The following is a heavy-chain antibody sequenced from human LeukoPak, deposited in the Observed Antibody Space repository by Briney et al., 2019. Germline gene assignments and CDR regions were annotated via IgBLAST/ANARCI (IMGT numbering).Heavy chain of an antibody. D-gene: IGHD3-22*01. V-gene: IGHV4-4*02. J-gene: IGHJ4*02. CDR1: GGSISSSNW. Sequence: SETLSLTCAVSGGSISSSNWWSWVRQPPGKGLEWIGEIYHSGSTNYNPSLKSRVTISVDKSKNQFSLKLSSVTAADTAVYYCARLARGDSSGYPYYFDYWGQGTLVTVSS. CDR2: IYHSGST. CDR3: ARLARGDSSGYPYYFDY.